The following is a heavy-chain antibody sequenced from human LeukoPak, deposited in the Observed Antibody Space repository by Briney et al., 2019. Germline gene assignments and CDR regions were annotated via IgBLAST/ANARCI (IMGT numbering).Heavy chain of an antibody. V-gene: IGHV3-43*02. D-gene: IGHD3-10*01. CDR1: GFTFQDYA. CDR3: TKVADSGSYYRAFQL. J-gene: IGHJ3*01. CDR2: ISRGGDTT. Sequence: GYLRLSCAASGFTFQDYAIHWVRQAPGKGLECVALISRGGDTTSYTDSVKGRFIVYRDNSNTSLYLRMDSMTTEDTGLYYCTKVADSGSYYRAFQLWGQGTMVTVSS.